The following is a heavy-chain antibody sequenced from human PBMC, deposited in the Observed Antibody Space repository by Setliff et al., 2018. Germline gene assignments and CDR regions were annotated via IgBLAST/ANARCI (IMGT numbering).Heavy chain of an antibody. CDR1: GGSFSGYY. CDR3: ARGNSRSSVWYVVPHFDY. J-gene: IGHJ4*02. D-gene: IGHD6-19*01. Sequence: PSETLSLTCAVYGGSFSGYYWSWIRQAPGKGLEWIGEINHRGTTSYTPSLKSRVTISVDTSQNQFSLKLSSVTAADTAAYYCARGNSRSSVWYVVPHFDYWGQGTLVTVSS. V-gene: IGHV4-34*01. CDR2: INHRGTT.